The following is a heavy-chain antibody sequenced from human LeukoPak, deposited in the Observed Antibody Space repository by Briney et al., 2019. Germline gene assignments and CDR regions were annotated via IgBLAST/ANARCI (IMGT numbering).Heavy chain of an antibody. V-gene: IGHV4-59*01. Sequence: SETLSLTCTVSGGSISSYYWSWIRQPPGKGLEWIGYIYYSGSTNYNPSLKSRVTISVDTSKNQLSLKLSSVTAADTAVYYCARATGTQLFYYYYMDVWGKGTTVTISS. CDR1: GGSISSYY. CDR3: ARATGTQLFYYYYMDV. J-gene: IGHJ6*03. D-gene: IGHD5-18*01. CDR2: IYYSGST.